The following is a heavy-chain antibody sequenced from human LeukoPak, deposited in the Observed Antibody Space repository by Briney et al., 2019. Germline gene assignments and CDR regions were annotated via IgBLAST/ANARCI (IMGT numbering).Heavy chain of an antibody. D-gene: IGHD3-10*01. CDR1: GGSISSGGYY. CDR2: IYYSGST. V-gene: IGHV4-31*03. CDR3: ARGRFGESFNWFDP. J-gene: IGHJ5*02. Sequence: SQTLSLTCTVSGGSISSGGYYWSWIRQHPGKGLEWIGYIYYSGSTYYNPSLKSRVTISVDTSKNQFSLKLSSVTAADTAVYYRARGRFGESFNWFDPWGQGTLVTVSS.